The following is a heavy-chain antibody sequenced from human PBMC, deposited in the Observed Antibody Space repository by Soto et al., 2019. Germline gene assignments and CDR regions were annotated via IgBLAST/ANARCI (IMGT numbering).Heavy chain of an antibody. CDR1: GGSISSGDYY. J-gene: IGHJ6*02. D-gene: IGHD6-19*01. CDR2: IYYSGST. Sequence: SETLSLTCTVSGGSISSGDYYWSWIRQPPGKGLEWIGYIYYSGSTYYNPSLKSRVTISVDTSKNQFSLKLSSVTAADTAVYYCAREDRIAVAGTGGRGYYYYSMDVWGQGTTVTVSS. V-gene: IGHV4-30-4*01. CDR3: AREDRIAVAGTGGRGYYYYSMDV.